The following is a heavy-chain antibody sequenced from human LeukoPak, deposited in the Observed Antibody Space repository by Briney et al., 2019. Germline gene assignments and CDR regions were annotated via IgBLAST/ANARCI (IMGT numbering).Heavy chain of an antibody. Sequence: PGGSLRLSCAASGFTFGGYAMHWVRQAPGKGLEWVTIISYDGTKNYYADSVKGRLTISRDNSDNTLYLQMNSLRVEDTAVYYCARDWGSSGWYNWFDPWGQGILVTVSS. CDR1: GFTFGGYA. CDR2: ISYDGTKN. D-gene: IGHD3-16*01. J-gene: IGHJ5*02. V-gene: IGHV3-30-3*01. CDR3: ARDWGSSGWYNWFDP.